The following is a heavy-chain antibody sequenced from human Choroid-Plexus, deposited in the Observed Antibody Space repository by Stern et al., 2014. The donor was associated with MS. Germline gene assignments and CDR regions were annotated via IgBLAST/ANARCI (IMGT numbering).Heavy chain of an antibody. D-gene: IGHD2-15*01. CDR3: AKDRQWSTYFFDY. CDR1: GFTFSNFG. J-gene: IGHJ4*02. CDR2: ISDDGSDN. V-gene: IGHV3-30*18. Sequence: QVQLVESGGGVAQPGRPLILSCAASGFTFSNFGMHWVRQAPGKGLEWVALISDDGSDNYYADTVKGRFTIFRDNSKNTLYMHMNSLRAEDTAVYYCAKDRQWSTYFFDYWGQGSLVTVSS.